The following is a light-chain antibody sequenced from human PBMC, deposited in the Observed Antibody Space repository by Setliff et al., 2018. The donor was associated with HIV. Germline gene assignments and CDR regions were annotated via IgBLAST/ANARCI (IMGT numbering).Light chain of an antibody. J-gene: IGLJ2*01. CDR2: GVS. CDR1: SSDVGGYNS. CDR3: CSYAGSFVV. V-gene: IGLV2-11*01. Sequence: QSVLAQPRSVSGSPGQSVTISCTGASSDVGGYNSVSWYQQHPGKAPKLLIYGVSKRPSGVPDRFSGSKSGNTASLTISGLQAEDEADYYCCSYAGSFVVFGGGTKGTVL.